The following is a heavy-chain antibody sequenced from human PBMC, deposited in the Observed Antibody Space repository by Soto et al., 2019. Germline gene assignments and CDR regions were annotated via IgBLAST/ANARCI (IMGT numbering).Heavy chain of an antibody. D-gene: IGHD3-22*01. Sequence: SETLSLTCTISGGSISSGGYYWSWIRQHPGKGLEWIGYIYYSGSTYYNPSLKSRVTISVDTSKNQFSLKLSSVTAADTAVYYCARSSGYYYDSSGYFGYWGQGTLVTVSS. CDR1: GGSISSGGYY. J-gene: IGHJ4*02. V-gene: IGHV4-31*03. CDR3: ARSSGYYYDSSGYFGY. CDR2: IYYSGST.